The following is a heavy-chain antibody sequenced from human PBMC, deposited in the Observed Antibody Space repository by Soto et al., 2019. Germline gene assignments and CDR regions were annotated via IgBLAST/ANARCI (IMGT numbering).Heavy chain of an antibody. CDR1: DGTISSHY. V-gene: IGHV4-59*08. CDR2: IYYSGST. Sequence: SEPQSVTRIVADGTISSHYCRWIRQPPGKGLEWIGYIYYSGSTNYTPSLKSRVTISVDTSKNQFSLKLSSVTAADTAVYYCGRHGVVVAAIGNDAFDISGQGTMVTGSS. CDR3: GRHGVVVAAIGNDAFDI. D-gene: IGHD2-15*01. J-gene: IGHJ3*02.